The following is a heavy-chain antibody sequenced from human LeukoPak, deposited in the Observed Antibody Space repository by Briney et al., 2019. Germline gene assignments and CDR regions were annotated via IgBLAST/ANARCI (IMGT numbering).Heavy chain of an antibody. CDR1: GFTFSSYA. D-gene: IGHD2-2*01. CDR3: ARDRHCSSTSCYVYGEYDY. J-gene: IGHJ4*02. CDR2: ISYDGSNK. Sequence: PGGSLRLSCAAPGFTFSSYAMHWVRQAPGKGLEWVAVISYDGSNKYYADSVKGRFTISRDNSKNTLYLQMNSLRAEDTAVYYCARDRHCSSTSCYVYGEYDYWGQGTLVTVSS. V-gene: IGHV3-30*04.